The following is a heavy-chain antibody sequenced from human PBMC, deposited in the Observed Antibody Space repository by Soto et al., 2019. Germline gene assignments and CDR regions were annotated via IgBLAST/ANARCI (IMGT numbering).Heavy chain of an antibody. CDR3: ARAKWIYCSGGSCYPDY. CDR2: ISYDGSNK. D-gene: IGHD2-15*01. Sequence: QVQQVESGGGVVQPGRSLRLSCAASGFTFSSYAMHWVRQAPGKGLEWVAVISYDGSNKYYADSVKGRFTISRDNSKNTLYLQMNSLRAEDTAVYYCARAKWIYCSGGSCYPDYWGQGTLVTVSS. J-gene: IGHJ4*02. V-gene: IGHV3-30-3*01. CDR1: GFTFSSYA.